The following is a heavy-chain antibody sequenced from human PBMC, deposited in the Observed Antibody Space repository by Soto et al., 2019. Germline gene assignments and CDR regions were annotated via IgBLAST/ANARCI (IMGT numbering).Heavy chain of an antibody. CDR2: INHSGST. CDR1: GGSFSGYY. J-gene: IGHJ4*02. CDR3: ASARYSGLLPDY. V-gene: IGHV4-34*01. Sequence: ASETLSLTCAVYGGSFSGYYWSWIRQPPGKGLEWIGEINHSGSTNYNPSLKSRVTISVDTSKNQFSLKLSSVTAADTAVYYCASARYSGLLPDYWGQGTLVTVSS. D-gene: IGHD5-12*01.